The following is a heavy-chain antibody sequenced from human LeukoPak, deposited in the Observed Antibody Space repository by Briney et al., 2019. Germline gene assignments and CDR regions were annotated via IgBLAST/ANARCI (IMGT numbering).Heavy chain of an antibody. Sequence: GGSLRLSCAASGFTVSRNYMSWVRQAPGKGLEWVSVIYSGGSTYYGDSVKGRFTISRDNSKNTLYLQMNSLRAEDTAVYYCARDSGYDLRPTLDYWGQGSLVTVSS. CDR1: GFTVSRNY. D-gene: IGHD5-12*01. CDR2: IYSGGST. V-gene: IGHV3-53*01. CDR3: ARDSGYDLRPTLDY. J-gene: IGHJ4*02.